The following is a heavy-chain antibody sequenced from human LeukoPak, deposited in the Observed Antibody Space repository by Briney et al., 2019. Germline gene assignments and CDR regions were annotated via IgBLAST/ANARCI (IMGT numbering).Heavy chain of an antibody. Sequence: GGSLRLSCAASGFTVSSNYMSWVRQAPGKGLEWVSVIYSGGSTYYADSVKGRFTISRDNSKNTLYLQMNSLRAEDTAVYYCARDLRAGEGGPLYFDYWGQGTLVTVSS. D-gene: IGHD1-26*01. J-gene: IGHJ4*02. CDR3: ARDLRAGEGGPLYFDY. V-gene: IGHV3-66*01. CDR2: IYSGGST. CDR1: GFTVSSNY.